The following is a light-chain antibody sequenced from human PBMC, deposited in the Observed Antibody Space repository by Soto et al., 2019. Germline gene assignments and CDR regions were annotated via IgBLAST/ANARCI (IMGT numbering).Light chain of an antibody. Sequence: EIVMPQSPATLSVSPGEGATLSCRASQSVARKLAWYQQNPGQAPRLLIHEASIRATGIPARFSGSGSGTEFTLTIRSLQSEDLAVYYCQQYKNWPPITFGQGTRLEIK. J-gene: IGKJ5*01. CDR3: QQYKNWPPIT. CDR1: QSVARK. CDR2: EAS. V-gene: IGKV3-15*01.